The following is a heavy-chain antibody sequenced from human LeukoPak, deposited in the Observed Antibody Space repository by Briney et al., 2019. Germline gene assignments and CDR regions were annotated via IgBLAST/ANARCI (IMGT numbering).Heavy chain of an antibody. J-gene: IGHJ3*02. CDR1: GFTFSSYW. CDR3: ATSGVLRFLEWLLVDAFDI. D-gene: IGHD3-3*01. V-gene: IGHV3-7*01. Sequence: PGGSLRLSCAASGFTFSSYWMSWGRQAPGKGLERVANIKQDGSEKYYVDSAKGRFTISRDNAKNSLYLQMNSLRAEDTAVYYCATSGVLRFLEWLLVDAFDIWGQGTMVTVSS. CDR2: IKQDGSEK.